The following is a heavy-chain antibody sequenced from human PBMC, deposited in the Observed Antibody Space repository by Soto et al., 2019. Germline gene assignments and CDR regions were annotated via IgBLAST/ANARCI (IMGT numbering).Heavy chain of an antibody. J-gene: IGHJ4*02. CDR2: ISYDGSNK. Sequence: QVQLVESGGGVVQPGRSLRLSCAASGFTFSSYGMHWVRQAPGKGLEWVAVISYDGSNKYYADSVKGRFTISRDNSKNTLYLQMNSLRAEDTAVYYCAKDHVDFLQEYSSSSDLDYWCQGTLVTVSS. V-gene: IGHV3-30*18. CDR1: GFTFSSYG. CDR3: AKDHVDFLQEYSSSSDLDY. D-gene: IGHD6-6*01.